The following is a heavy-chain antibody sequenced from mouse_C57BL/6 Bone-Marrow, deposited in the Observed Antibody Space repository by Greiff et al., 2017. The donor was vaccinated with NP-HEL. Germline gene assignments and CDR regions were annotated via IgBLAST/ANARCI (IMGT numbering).Heavy chain of an antibody. CDR3: ARSIYYDYADDPFYAMDY. CDR2: IRNKASGSTT. D-gene: IGHD2-4*01. CDR1: GFTFTDYY. Sequence: EVTLVESGGGLVQPGGSLSLSCAASGFTFTDYYMNWVRQPPGKALEWLGFIRNKASGSTTEYSASVKGRFTISRDNSQSILYLQMNALRAEDSATYYCARSIYYDYADDPFYAMDYWGQGTSVTVSS. V-gene: IGHV7-3*01. J-gene: IGHJ4*01.